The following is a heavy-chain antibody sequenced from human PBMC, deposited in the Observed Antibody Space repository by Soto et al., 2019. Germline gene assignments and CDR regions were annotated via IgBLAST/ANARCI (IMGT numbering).Heavy chain of an antibody. J-gene: IGHJ6*02. CDR1: GYSFSSYW. V-gene: IGHV5-51*01. CDR2: IYPGDSDT. CDR3: AATGDIAARPGYYYGMDV. Sequence: PGESLKISCKGSGYSFSSYWSGWVRQMPGKGLEWMGIIYPGDSDTRYSPSFQGQVTISADKSISTAYLQWSSLKASDTAMYYCAATGDIAARPGYYYGMDVWGQGTTVTVSS. D-gene: IGHD6-6*01.